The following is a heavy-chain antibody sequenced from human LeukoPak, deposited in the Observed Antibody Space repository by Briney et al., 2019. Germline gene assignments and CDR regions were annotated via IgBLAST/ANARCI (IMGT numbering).Heavy chain of an antibody. Sequence: ASVTVSCKASVYTFTNYYIHWVRQAPGQGLEWMGIINPSGSSTSYAQKFQGRVTMTRDTSTSTVYMELSSLRSEDTAVYYCAGGTTNTKGAFDMWGQGTMVTVSS. D-gene: IGHD2-8*01. V-gene: IGHV1-46*01. CDR2: INPSGSST. CDR1: VYTFTNYY. CDR3: AGGTTNTKGAFDM. J-gene: IGHJ3*02.